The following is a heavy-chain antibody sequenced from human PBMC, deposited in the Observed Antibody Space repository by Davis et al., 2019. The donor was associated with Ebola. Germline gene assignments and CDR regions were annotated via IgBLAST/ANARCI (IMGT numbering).Heavy chain of an antibody. Sequence: ASVKVSCKASGYTFTSYDINWVRQATGQGLEWMGWMNPNSGITVYAQKFQGRVTMTRNTSTSTAYMELSSLRSEDTAVYYCARTRRGDILTGSGVRWFDPWGQGTPVTVSS. V-gene: IGHV1-8*01. J-gene: IGHJ5*02. D-gene: IGHD3-9*01. CDR1: GYTFTSYD. CDR2: MNPNSGIT. CDR3: ARTRRGDILTGSGVRWFDP.